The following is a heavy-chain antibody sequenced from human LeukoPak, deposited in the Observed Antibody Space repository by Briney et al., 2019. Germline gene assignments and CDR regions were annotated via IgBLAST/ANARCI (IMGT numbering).Heavy chain of an antibody. V-gene: IGHV1-46*01. CDR3: ARRHSSGWYPYYFDY. Sequence: ASVKVSCKASGYTFTSYYMHWVRQAPEQGLEWMGIINPSGGSTSYAQKFQGRVTMTRDTSTSTVYMELSSLRSEDTAVYYCARRHSSGWYPYYFDYWGQGTLVTVSS. CDR1: GYTFTSYY. J-gene: IGHJ4*02. D-gene: IGHD6-19*01. CDR2: INPSGGST.